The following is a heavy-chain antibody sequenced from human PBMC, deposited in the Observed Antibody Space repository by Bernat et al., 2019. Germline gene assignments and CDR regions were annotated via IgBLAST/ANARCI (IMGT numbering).Heavy chain of an antibody. CDR3: ARALFPLSNFSDP. J-gene: IGHJ5*02. Sequence: QVQLVQSGAEVKKPGASVKVSCRASGYTFIKYIIHWVRQAPGQRLEWMGWINAGSGNTKYSQNFQGRVTITRDTSASTTYMELNSLRFEDTAAYYCARALFPLSNFSDPWGQGTLVSVSS. CDR1: GYTFIKYI. D-gene: IGHD1-1*01. V-gene: IGHV1-3*01. CDR2: INAGSGNT.